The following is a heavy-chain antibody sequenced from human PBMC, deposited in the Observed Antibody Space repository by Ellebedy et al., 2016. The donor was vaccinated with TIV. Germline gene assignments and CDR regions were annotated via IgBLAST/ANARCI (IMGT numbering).Heavy chain of an antibody. CDR2: ISSDGTNK. CDR3: AKDESGGDLPRPFDH. V-gene: IGHV3-30*18. J-gene: IGHJ4*02. CDR1: RFTFSIFG. D-gene: IGHD5-12*01. Sequence: GESLKISCAASRFTFSIFGLHWVRQAPGKGLEWVAIISSDGTNKYYADSVRGRFTISRDNSKNTLYLQMDSLRPEGTAIYYCAKDESGGDLPRPFDHWGQGTLVTVSS.